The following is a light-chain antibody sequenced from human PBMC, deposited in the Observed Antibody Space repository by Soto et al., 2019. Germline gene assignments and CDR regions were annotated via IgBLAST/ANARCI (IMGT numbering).Light chain of an antibody. CDR1: ERINDY. CDR3: QQTYMSPIT. Sequence: DIQMTQTPSSLSASVGDRVTITCRASERINDYLNWYQQKPGRAPKLLIYSASSLQSGIPSRFSGSGSGRDFTDFTLTISSLQPEDFATYYCQQTYMSPITFGQGTRLEIK. V-gene: IGKV1-39*01. J-gene: IGKJ5*01. CDR2: SAS.